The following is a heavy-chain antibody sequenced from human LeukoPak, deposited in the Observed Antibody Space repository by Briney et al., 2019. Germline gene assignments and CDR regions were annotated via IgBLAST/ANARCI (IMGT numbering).Heavy chain of an antibody. Sequence: PSETLSLTCAVYGGSFSGYYWSWIRHPPGKGLEWIGEINHSGSTNYNPSLKSRVTISVDTSKNQFSLKLSSVTAADTAVYYCARVRGVPTYFDYWGQRTLVTVSS. J-gene: IGHJ4*02. CDR1: GGSFSGYY. CDR2: INHSGST. V-gene: IGHV4-34*01. D-gene: IGHD3-10*01. CDR3: ARVRGVPTYFDY.